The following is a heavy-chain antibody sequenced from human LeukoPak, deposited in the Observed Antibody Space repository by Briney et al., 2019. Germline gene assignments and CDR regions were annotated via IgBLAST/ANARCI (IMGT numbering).Heavy chain of an antibody. Sequence: GGSLRLSCAVSGITLSNYGMSWVRQAPGKGLEWVAGISDPGSRTNYADSVKGRFTISTDHPKNTLYLQMNSLRAEDTAVYFCAKRGVVIRVILVGFHKEAYYFDSWGQGALVTVSS. V-gene: IGHV3-23*01. CDR3: AKRGVVIRVILVGFHKEAYYFDS. CDR1: GITLSNYG. CDR2: ISDPGSRT. J-gene: IGHJ4*02. D-gene: IGHD3-22*01.